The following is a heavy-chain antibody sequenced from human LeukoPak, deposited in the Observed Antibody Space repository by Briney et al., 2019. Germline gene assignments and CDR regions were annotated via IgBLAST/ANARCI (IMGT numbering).Heavy chain of an antibody. V-gene: IGHV3-66*02. Sequence: GGSLRLSCAASGFTVSSNYMSWVRQAPGKGVEWVSVIYSGGSIYYSDSVKGRFTISRDNSKNMLYLQMSSLRPEDTAVYYCARGSAYSHWGQGTLVTVSS. CDR3: ARGSAYSH. CDR2: IYSGGSI. J-gene: IGHJ4*02. D-gene: IGHD3-22*01. CDR1: GFTVSSNY.